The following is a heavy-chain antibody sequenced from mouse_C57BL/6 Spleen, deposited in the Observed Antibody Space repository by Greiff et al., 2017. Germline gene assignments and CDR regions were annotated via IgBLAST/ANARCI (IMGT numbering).Heavy chain of an antibody. D-gene: IGHD1-1*01. CDR2: IYPGSGNT. Sequence: VQLQQSGAELVRPGASVKLSCKASGYTFTDYYINWVKQRPGQGLEWIARIYPGSGNTYYNEKFKGKATLTAEKSSSTAYMQLSSLTSEDSAVYFCARGVYYGSSSYAMDYWGQGTSVTVSS. V-gene: IGHV1-76*01. J-gene: IGHJ4*01. CDR3: ARGVYYGSSSYAMDY. CDR1: GYTFTDYY.